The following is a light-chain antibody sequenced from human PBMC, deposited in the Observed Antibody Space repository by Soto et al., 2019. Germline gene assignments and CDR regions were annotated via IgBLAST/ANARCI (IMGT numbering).Light chain of an antibody. CDR3: SSYTSSSTPYV. CDR2: EFS. V-gene: IGLV2-14*01. J-gene: IGLJ1*01. CDR1: SSDVGGYNY. Sequence: QSALTQPASVSGSPGQSITISCTGTSSDVGGYNYVSWYQQHPGKAPKLMIYEFSNRPSGVSNRLSGSKSGNTASLTISGLQAEDEADYYCSSYTSSSTPYVFGTGTKLTVL.